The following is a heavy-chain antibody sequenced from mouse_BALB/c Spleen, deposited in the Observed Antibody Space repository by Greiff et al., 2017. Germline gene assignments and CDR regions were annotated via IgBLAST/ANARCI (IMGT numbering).Heavy chain of an antibody. J-gene: IGHJ2*01. CDR2: INPYNDGT. V-gene: IGHV1-14*01. D-gene: IGHD1-2*01. CDR3: TRLRPPFDY. CDR1: GYTFTSYV. Sequence: VQLQQSGPELVKPGASVKMSCKASGYTFTSYVMHWVKQKPGQGLEWIGYINPYNDGTKYNEKFKGKATLTADKSSSTAYMELRSLTSEDSAVYYCTRLRPPFDYWGQGTTLTVSS.